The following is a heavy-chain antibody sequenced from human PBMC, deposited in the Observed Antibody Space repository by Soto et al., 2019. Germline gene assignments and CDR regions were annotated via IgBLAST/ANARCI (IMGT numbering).Heavy chain of an antibody. CDR2: INAGNGNT. Sequence: ASVKVSCKASGYTFTSYAMHWVRQAPGQRLEWMGWINAGNGNTKYSQKFQGRVTITRDTSASTAYMELSSLRSEDTAVYYCARDLNYGDYVHMDYMDVWGTGTTVTVSS. D-gene: IGHD4-17*01. V-gene: IGHV1-3*01. J-gene: IGHJ6*03. CDR3: ARDLNYGDYVHMDYMDV. CDR1: GYTFTSYA.